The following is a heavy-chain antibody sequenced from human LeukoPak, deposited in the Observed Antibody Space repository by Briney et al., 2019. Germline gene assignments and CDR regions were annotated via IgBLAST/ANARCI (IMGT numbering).Heavy chain of an antibody. J-gene: IGHJ4*02. D-gene: IGHD6-19*01. CDR2: INPNSGGT. CDR3: ATLGAGSGWYEGYFDY. CDR1: GYTFTGYY. V-gene: IGHV1-2*02. Sequence: ASVHVSCLASGYTFTGYYMHWVRQAPGQGLEWMGWINPNSGGTNYAQKFQGRVTMTRDTSISTAYLQWSSLKASDTAMYYCATLGAGSGWYEGYFDYWGQGTLVTVSS.